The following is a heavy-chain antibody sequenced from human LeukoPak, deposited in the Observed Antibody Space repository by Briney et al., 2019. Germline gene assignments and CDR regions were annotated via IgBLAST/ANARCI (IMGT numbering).Heavy chain of an antibody. CDR2: MSPNSGNT. CDR3: VRGGY. V-gene: IGHV1-8*02. CDR1: GGTFSSYA. J-gene: IGHJ4*02. Sequence: GASVKVSCKASGGTFSSYAISWVRQATGQGLEWMGWMSPNSGNTGYAQKFQGRVTLTRNTAISTAYMELSSLRSEDTAVYYCVRGGYWGQGTLVTVSS.